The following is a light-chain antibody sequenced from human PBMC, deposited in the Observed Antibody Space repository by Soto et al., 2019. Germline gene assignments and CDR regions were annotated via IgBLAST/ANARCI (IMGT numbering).Light chain of an antibody. CDR1: SRDVGSYNL. CDR3: CSYAGITTLL. CDR2: EGY. V-gene: IGLV2-23*01. J-gene: IGLJ2*01. Sequence: QSALTQPASVSGSPGQSITISCAGTSRDVGSYNLVSWYQQHPGKAPKVIIYEGYKRPSGVSNRFSGSKSGNTASLTISGLQAEDDDDYYCCSYAGITTLLFGGGTKLTVL.